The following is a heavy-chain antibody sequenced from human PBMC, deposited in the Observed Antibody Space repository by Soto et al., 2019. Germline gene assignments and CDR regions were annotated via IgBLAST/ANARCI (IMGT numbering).Heavy chain of an antibody. CDR1: GGSISSGGYY. Sequence: SETLSLTCSVSGGSISSGGYYWSWIRQHPGKGLEWIGYIYYSGSTYYNPSLKSRVTISVDTSKNQFSLKLSSVTAADTAVYYCARDHYYGSGSYGNYYGMDVWGQGTLVTVSS. CDR2: IYYSGST. D-gene: IGHD3-10*01. CDR3: ARDHYYGSGSYGNYYGMDV. V-gene: IGHV4-31*03. J-gene: IGHJ6*02.